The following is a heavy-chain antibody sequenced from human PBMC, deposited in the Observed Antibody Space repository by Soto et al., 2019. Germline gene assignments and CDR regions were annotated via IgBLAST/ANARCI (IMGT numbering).Heavy chain of an antibody. D-gene: IGHD6-6*01. CDR3: ASSSSSWYYYFMDV. J-gene: IGHJ6*03. CDR1: GGSINSNY. Sequence: SETLSLTCTVSGGSINSNYWSWIRQPPGKGLEWIGFIYYTGITKYHPSLQSRVTISLDTSKNQFSLKLTSVTAADTAVYYCASSSSSWYYYFMDVLGKGNTVTVSS. V-gene: IGHV4-59*08. CDR2: IYYTGIT.